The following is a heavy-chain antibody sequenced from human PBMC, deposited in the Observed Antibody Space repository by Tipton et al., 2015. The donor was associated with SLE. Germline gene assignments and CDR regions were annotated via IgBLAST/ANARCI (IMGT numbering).Heavy chain of an antibody. CDR1: SYIFTNYG. J-gene: IGHJ4*02. V-gene: IGHV1-18*01. CDR3: ARSVNYSFDI. CDR2: ISAYTGNT. Sequence: QVQLVQSGGEVKKPGASVKVSCRASSYIFTNYGITWVRQAPGQGLEWMGWISAYTGNTNYAQKFEGRATMTTDTSTSTVYMELRSLRSDDTAVYYCARSVNYSFDIWGQGTLVTVSS. D-gene: IGHD2-21*01.